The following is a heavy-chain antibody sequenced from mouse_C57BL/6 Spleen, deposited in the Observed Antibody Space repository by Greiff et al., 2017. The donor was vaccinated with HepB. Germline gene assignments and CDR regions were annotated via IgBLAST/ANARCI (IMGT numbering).Heavy chain of an antibody. CDR2: ISSGGSYT. CDR1: GFTFSSYG. D-gene: IGHD2-4*01. CDR3: QREHDYGVTEQREE. V-gene: IGHV5-6*01. J-gene: IGHJ4*01. Sequence: EVQLVESGGDLVKPGGSLKLSCAASGFTFSSYGMSWVRQTPDKRLEWVATISSGGSYTYYPDSVKGRFTISRDNAKNTLYLQMSSLKSEDTAMYYLQREHDYGVTEQREEGGQGTSVTVSS.